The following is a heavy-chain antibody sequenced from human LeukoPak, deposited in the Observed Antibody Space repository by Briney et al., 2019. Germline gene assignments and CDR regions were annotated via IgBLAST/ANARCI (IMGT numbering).Heavy chain of an antibody. J-gene: IGHJ4*01. Sequence: SETLYVTWAVYGGSFSGYYCSWICQPPGKRLEWVGEINHSGSTNYNPSLKSRVTIPVDTSKDQSTLKLSSVTAADTAEYYGARSTDFWSGYYGYWGQKTPGTVSS. CDR1: GGSFSGYY. D-gene: IGHD3-3*01. CDR3: ARSTDFWSGYYGY. CDR2: INHSGST. V-gene: IGHV4-34*01.